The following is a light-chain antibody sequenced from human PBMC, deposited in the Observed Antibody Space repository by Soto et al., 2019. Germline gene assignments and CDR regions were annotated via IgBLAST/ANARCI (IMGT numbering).Light chain of an antibody. J-gene: IGKJ4*01. CDR3: QQYVTSLLT. CDR1: QSVSSNY. Sequence: EIVLTQSPGTLSLSPGERATLSCRASQSVSSNYLAWYQQKPGQAPRLLIYGASRRATGIPDRFSGSGAGTDFTLTISRLEPEDFAVYYCQQYVTSLLTFGGGTKVEI. CDR2: GAS. V-gene: IGKV3-20*01.